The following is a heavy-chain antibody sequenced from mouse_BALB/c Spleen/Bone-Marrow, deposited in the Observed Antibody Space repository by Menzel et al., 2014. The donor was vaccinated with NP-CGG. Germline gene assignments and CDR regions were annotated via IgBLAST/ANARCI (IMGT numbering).Heavy chain of an antibody. CDR3: ASYYYGSSRFAY. V-gene: IGHV14-3*02. D-gene: IGHD1-1*01. CDR1: GLNIKDTY. J-gene: IGHJ3*01. Sequence: EVQGVESGAELVKPGASVKLSCTASGLNIKDTYMHWVKQRPEQGLEWIGRIDPANGNTKYDPKFQGKATITADTSSNTAYLQLSSLTSEDTAVYYCASYYYGSSRFAYWGQGTLVTVSA. CDR2: IDPANGNT.